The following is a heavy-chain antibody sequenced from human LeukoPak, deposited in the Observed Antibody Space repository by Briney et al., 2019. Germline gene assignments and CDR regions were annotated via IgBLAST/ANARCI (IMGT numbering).Heavy chain of an antibody. J-gene: IGHJ6*03. V-gene: IGHV4-34*01. Sequence: SETLSLTCAVYGGSFSGYYWSWIRQPPGKGLEWIGEINHSGSTNYNPSLKSRVTISVDTSKNQFSLKLSSVTAADTAVYYCARSVRIQLWQWDYYYYYMDVWGKGTTVTVSS. D-gene: IGHD5-18*01. CDR3: ARSVRIQLWQWDYYYYYMDV. CDR2: INHSGST. CDR1: GGSFSGYY.